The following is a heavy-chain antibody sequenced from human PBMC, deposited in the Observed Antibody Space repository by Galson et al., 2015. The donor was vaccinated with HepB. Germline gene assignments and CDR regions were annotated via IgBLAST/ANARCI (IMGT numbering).Heavy chain of an antibody. V-gene: IGHV3-30*18. D-gene: IGHD2-2*01. CDR2: ISYDGSNK. J-gene: IGHJ6*02. CDR3: AKETSIVVPAPYDYGMDV. Sequence: SLRLSCAASGFTFSSYGMHWVRQAPGKGLEWVAVISYDGSNKYYADSVKGRFTISRDNSKNTLYLQMNSLRAEDTAVYYCAKETSIVVPAPYDYGMDVWGQGTTVTVSS. CDR1: GFTFSSYG.